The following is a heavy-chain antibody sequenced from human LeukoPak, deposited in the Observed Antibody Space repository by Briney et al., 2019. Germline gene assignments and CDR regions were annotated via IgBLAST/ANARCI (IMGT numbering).Heavy chain of an antibody. D-gene: IGHD1-26*01. J-gene: IGHJ4*02. CDR3: ANIVGPIMY. CDR2: IKQDGSEE. Sequence: GGSLRLSCAASGFTFSSYWMSWVRQAPGKGLEWVANIKQDGSEEYCVDSVKGRFTISRDNAKNSLYLQMNSLRAEDTAVYFCANIVGPIMYWGQGTLVTVSS. V-gene: IGHV3-7*01. CDR1: GFTFSSYW.